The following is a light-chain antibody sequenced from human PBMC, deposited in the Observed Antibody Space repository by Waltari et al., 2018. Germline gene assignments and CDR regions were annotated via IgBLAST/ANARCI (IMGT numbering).Light chain of an antibody. CDR1: QSINTF. V-gene: IGKV3-20*01. CDR3: QHYVRLPAT. CDR2: ATS. Sequence: IVLTQSPGTLSLSPGERANLSCRASQSINTFLAWSQQRPGQAPRPLIYATSSRATGIPDRFSGSGSGTDFSLTISRLEPEDFAVYFCQHYVRLPATFGQGTKVEIK. J-gene: IGKJ1*01.